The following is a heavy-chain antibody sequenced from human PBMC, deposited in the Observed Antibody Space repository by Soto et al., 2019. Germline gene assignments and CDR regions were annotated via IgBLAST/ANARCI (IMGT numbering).Heavy chain of an antibody. Sequence: SETLSLTCTVSGGSISSYYWSWIRQPPGKGLEWIGYIYYSGSTNYNPSLKSRVTISVDTSKNQFSLKLSSVTAADTAVYYCARATYDILTGPYPLYYLDYWGQGTLVTVSS. V-gene: IGHV4-59*01. D-gene: IGHD3-9*01. CDR3: ARATYDILTGPYPLYYLDY. CDR2: IYYSGST. CDR1: GGSISSYY. J-gene: IGHJ4*02.